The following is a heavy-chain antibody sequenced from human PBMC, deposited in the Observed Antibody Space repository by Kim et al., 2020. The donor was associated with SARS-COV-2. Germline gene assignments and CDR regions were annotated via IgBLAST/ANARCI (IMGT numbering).Heavy chain of an antibody. J-gene: IGHJ4*02. CDR2: INAGNGNT. CDR1: GYTFTSYA. Sequence: ASVKVSCKASGYTFTSYAMHWVRQAPGQRLEWMGWINAGNGNTKYSQKFQGRVTITRDTSESTAYIELSSLRSEDTAVYYCAVDSSSWYGFDYWGQGTLVTVSS. D-gene: IGHD6-13*01. V-gene: IGHV1-3*01. CDR3: AVDSSSWYGFDY.